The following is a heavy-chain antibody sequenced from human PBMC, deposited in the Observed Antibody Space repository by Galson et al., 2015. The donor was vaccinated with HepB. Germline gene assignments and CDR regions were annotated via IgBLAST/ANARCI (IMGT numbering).Heavy chain of an antibody. CDR1: GYTFTSYY. Sequence: SVKVSCKASGYTFTSYYMHWVRQAPGQGLEWMGIINPSGGSTSYAQKFQGRVTMTRDTSTSTVYMELSSLRSEDTAVYYCARGSIAAAGSDWFDPWGQGTLVTVSS. CDR3: ARGSIAAAGSDWFDP. V-gene: IGHV1-46*01. CDR2: INPSGGST. J-gene: IGHJ5*02. D-gene: IGHD6-13*01.